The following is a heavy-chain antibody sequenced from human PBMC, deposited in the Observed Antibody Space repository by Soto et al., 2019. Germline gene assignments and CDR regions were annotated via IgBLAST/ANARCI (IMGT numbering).Heavy chain of an antibody. CDR3: AKDKSPMVRGVINYMDV. CDR1: GFTFDDYA. J-gene: IGHJ6*03. Sequence: GGSLRLSCAASGFTFDDYAMHWVRQAPGKGLEWVSGISWNSGSIGYADSVKGRFTISRDNAKNSLYLQMNSLRAEDTALYYCAKDKSPMVRGVINYMDVWGKGTTVTVSS. CDR2: ISWNSGSI. D-gene: IGHD3-10*01. V-gene: IGHV3-9*01.